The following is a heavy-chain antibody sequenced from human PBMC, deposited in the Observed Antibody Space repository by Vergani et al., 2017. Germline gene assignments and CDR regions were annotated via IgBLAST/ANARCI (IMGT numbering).Heavy chain of an antibody. J-gene: IGHJ5*02. D-gene: IGHD2-2*01. Sequence: EVQLVESGGGLVQPGGSLRLSCAASGFTFSSYSMNWVRQAPGKGLEWVSYISSSSSTIYYADSVKGRFTISRDNAKNSLYLQMNSLRAEDTAVYYCARDLGYCSSTSCYHWFDPWGQGTLVTVSS. V-gene: IGHV3-48*01. CDR2: ISSSSSTI. CDR3: ARDLGYCSSTSCYHWFDP. CDR1: GFTFSSYS.